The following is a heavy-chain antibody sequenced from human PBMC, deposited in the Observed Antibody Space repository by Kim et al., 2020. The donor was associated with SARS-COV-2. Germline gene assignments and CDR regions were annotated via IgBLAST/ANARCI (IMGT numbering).Heavy chain of an antibody. D-gene: IGHD1-7*01. Sequence: GGSLRLSCAASGFTFSSYSMNWVRQAPGKGLEWVSSISSSSSYIYYADSVKGRFTISRDNAKNSLYLQMNSLRAEDTAVYYCARDNELIAPGDAFDIWGQGTMVTVSS. V-gene: IGHV3-21*01. CDR3: ARDNELIAPGDAFDI. J-gene: IGHJ3*02. CDR1: GFTFSSYS. CDR2: ISSSSSYI.